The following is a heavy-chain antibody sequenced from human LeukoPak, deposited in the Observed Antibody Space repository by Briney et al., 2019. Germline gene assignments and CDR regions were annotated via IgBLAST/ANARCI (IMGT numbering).Heavy chain of an antibody. CDR2: INPNSGGT. Sequence: ASVKVSCKASGYTFTGYYMHWVRQAPGQGLEWMGWINPNSGGTNYAQKFQGWVTMTRDTSISAAYMELSRLRSDDTAGYYCARSDRLPATFDYWGRGNRVTVSS. J-gene: IGHJ4*02. D-gene: IGHD2-2*01. V-gene: IGHV1-2*04. CDR1: GYTFTGYY. CDR3: ARSDRLPATFDY.